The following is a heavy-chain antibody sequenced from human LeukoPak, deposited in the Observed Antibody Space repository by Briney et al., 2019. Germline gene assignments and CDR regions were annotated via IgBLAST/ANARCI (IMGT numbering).Heavy chain of an antibody. CDR2: IIPIFGTA. CDR1: GGTFGSYA. J-gene: IGHJ6*04. V-gene: IGHV1-69*13. D-gene: IGHD2-2*01. Sequence: GASVKVSCKASGGTFGSYAISWVRQAPGQGLEWMGGIIPIFGTANYAQKFQGRVTITADESTSTAYMELSSLRSEDTAVYYCARDIGCSSTSCPPSYYYGMDVWGKGTTVTVSS. CDR3: ARDIGCSSTSCPPSYYYGMDV.